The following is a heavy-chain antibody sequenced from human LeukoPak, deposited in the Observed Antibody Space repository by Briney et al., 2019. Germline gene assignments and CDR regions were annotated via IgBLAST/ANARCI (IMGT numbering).Heavy chain of an antibody. CDR1: GGSISSYY. V-gene: IGHV4-59*01. CDR3: ARAPQGYDAFDI. J-gene: IGHJ3*02. Sequence: SETLSLTCTVSGGSISSYYWSWIRQPPGKGLEWIGYIYYSGSTNYSPSLKSRVTISVDTSKNQFSLKLSSVTAADTAVYYCARAPQGYDAFDIWGQGTMVTVSS. D-gene: IGHD1-1*01. CDR2: IYYSGST.